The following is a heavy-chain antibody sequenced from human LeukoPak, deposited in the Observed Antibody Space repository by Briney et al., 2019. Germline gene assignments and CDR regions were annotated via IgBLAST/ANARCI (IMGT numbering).Heavy chain of an antibody. CDR3: AGAYYYDSSGYYGNYYYYYYMDV. V-gene: IGHV4-34*01. Sequence: PGGSLRLSCAASGFSFSTYEMNWVRQPPGKGLEWIGEINHSGSTNYNPSLKSRVTIPVDTSKNQFSLKLSSVTAADTAVYYCAGAYYYDSSGYYGNYYYYYYMDVWGKGTTVTISS. CDR1: GFSFSTYE. J-gene: IGHJ6*03. CDR2: INHSGST. D-gene: IGHD3-22*01.